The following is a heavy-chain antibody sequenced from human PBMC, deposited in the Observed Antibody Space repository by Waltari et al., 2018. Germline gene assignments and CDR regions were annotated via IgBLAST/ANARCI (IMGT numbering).Heavy chain of an antibody. V-gene: IGHV4-39*07. CDR1: GGSISSSSYY. CDR3: ARYYGNGEGWLDP. D-gene: IGHD3-3*01. J-gene: IGHJ5*02. Sequence: QLQLQESGPGLVKPSETLSLTCTVSGGSISSSSYYWGWIRQPPGKGLEWIGSIYYSGTTYYNLSLKSRVTMSVDTSRDQYSLSLRSVAAADTAVYYCARYYGNGEGWLDPWGQGTLVTVSS. CDR2: IYYSGTT.